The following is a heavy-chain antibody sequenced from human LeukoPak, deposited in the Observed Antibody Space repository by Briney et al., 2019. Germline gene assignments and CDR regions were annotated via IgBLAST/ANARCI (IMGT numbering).Heavy chain of an antibody. V-gene: IGHV3-23*01. Sequence: GGSLRLSCAASGFTFSSYTMHWVRQAPGKGLEWVSSIGGSDGRTYYAKSVMGRFTISRDNSKNTLSLQMNSLRVEDTAVYFCADPPNADYWGQGTLVTVSS. D-gene: IGHD4/OR15-4a*01. CDR1: GFTFSSYT. CDR3: ADPPNADY. J-gene: IGHJ4*02. CDR2: IGGSDGRT.